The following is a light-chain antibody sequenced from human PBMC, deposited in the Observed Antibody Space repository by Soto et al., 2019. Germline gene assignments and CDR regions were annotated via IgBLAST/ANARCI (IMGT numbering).Light chain of an antibody. CDR2: AAS. CDR3: QQGHSMPFT. V-gene: IGKV1-39*01. J-gene: IGKJ3*01. CDR1: QSITNS. Sequence: DIQMTQSPSSLSASVGDRVTITCRASQSITNSLNWYQHKPGKAPTLVVYAASSLQSGVPSRFSGSGSWTDFTLTISSLQPEDFATYFCQQGHSMPFTFGPGTKVDIK.